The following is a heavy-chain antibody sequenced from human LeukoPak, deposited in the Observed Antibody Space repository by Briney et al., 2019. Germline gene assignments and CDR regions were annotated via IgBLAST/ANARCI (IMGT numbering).Heavy chain of an antibody. J-gene: IGHJ4*02. CDR3: AKAGIAVPATPEY. V-gene: IGHV3-23*01. CDR2: LSGDSDIT. Sequence: PGGSLRLSCTASGFSFSSYAMNWVRQAPGKGLEWLSILSGDSDITHYADSVKGRFIISRDNSKNTLYLQMNSLRAEDTAVYYCAKAGIAVPATPEYCGQGTQVTVSS. D-gene: IGHD6-19*01. CDR1: GFSFSSYA.